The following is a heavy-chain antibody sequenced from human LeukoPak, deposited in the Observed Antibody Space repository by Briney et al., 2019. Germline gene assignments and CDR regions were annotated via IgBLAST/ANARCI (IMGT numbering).Heavy chain of an antibody. CDR3: ARARKSGGITMIRGVKDRGWFDP. V-gene: IGHV3-30*02. Sequence: GESLRLSCAASGFTFSNYGMHWVRQAPGKGLEWVAFIRYDGSNKCYADSVKGRFTISRDNSKNTLYLQMNSLRAEETAEYYCARARKSGGITMIRGVKDRGWFDPWGQGTLVTVSS. CDR2: IRYDGSNK. CDR1: GFTFSNYG. D-gene: IGHD3-10*01. J-gene: IGHJ5*02.